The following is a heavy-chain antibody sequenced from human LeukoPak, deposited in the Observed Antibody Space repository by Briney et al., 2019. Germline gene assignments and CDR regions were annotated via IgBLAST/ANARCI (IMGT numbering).Heavy chain of an antibody. CDR3: ARDGSIAAAGTRENWFDP. J-gene: IGHJ5*02. CDR1: GYTFTSYD. D-gene: IGHD6-13*01. CDR2: MNPNSGNT. Sequence: ASVKVSCKASGYTFTSYDINWVRQATGQGLEWMGWMNPNSGNTGYAQKFQGRVTMTRNTSISTAYMELSSLRSEDTAVYYCARDGSIAAAGTRENWFDPWGQGTLVTVSS. V-gene: IGHV1-8*01.